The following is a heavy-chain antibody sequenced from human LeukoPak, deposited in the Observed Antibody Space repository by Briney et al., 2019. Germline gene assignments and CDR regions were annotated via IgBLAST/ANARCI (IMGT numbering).Heavy chain of an antibody. Sequence: PGRSLRLSWAASGLTFSSYGVHWVRQAPGKWLEWGAFIRFDGSNTYYAYSVKGRFTYSRESSKTTLYLQLNSLRAQHTAVYYCVKDRGSGSYSDYWGQGTLVTVSS. CDR1: GLTFSSYG. D-gene: IGHD1-26*01. V-gene: IGHV3-30*02. J-gene: IGHJ4*02. CDR2: IRFDGSNT. CDR3: VKDRGSGSYSDY.